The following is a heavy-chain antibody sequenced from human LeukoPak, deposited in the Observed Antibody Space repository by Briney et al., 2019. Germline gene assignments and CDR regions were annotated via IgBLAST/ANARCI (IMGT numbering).Heavy chain of an antibody. V-gene: IGHV1-18*01. CDR3: ARVSRDYPNWFDP. D-gene: IGHD4-11*01. CDR1: GYTFTNYG. CDR2: ISAYNGDT. J-gene: IGHJ5*02. Sequence: ASVKVSCKTSGYTFTNYGVSWVRQAPGQGLEWMGWISAYNGDTNYAQKLQGRVTMTTDISASIAYMELRSLRSDDTAVYYCARVSRDYPNWFDPWGQGTLVTVSS.